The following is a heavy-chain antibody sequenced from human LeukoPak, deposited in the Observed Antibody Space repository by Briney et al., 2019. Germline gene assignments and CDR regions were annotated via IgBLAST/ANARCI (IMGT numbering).Heavy chain of an antibody. CDR2: ISSSSSYI. D-gene: IGHD3-10*01. Sequence: GGSLRLSCAASGFTFSSYSMNWVRQAPGKGLEWVSPISSSSSYIYYADSVKGRFTISRDNAKNSLYLQMNSLRAEDTAVYYCARIAYYYGSGSYPPGRGQGTLVTVSS. CDR3: ARIAYYYGSGSYPPG. V-gene: IGHV3-21*01. CDR1: GFTFSSYS. J-gene: IGHJ4*02.